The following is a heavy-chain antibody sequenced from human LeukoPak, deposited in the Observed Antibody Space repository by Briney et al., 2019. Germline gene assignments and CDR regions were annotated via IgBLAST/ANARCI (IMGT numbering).Heavy chain of an antibody. CDR2: INSDGSEG. V-gene: IGHV3-7*01. J-gene: IGHJ4*02. CDR3: ARDGWELPKYYFDY. D-gene: IGHD1-26*01. Sequence: GGSLRLSCAVSGFTFSGFWMSWSRQAPGKGLEWVASINSDGSEGYYADVVKGRFTISRDNAKNSLYLQMNSLRAEDTAVYYCARDGWELPKYYFDYWGQGILVTVSS. CDR1: GFTFSGFW.